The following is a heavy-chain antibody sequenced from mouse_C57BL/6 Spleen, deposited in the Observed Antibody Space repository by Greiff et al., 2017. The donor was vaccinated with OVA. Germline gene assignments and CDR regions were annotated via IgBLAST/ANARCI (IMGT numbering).Heavy chain of an antibody. Sequence: VQLKQSGPELVKPGASVKISCKASGYAFSSSWMNWVKQRPGKGLEWIGRIYPGDGDTNYNGKFKGKATLTADKSSSTAYMQLSSLTSEDSAVYFCARRITTVVATGYFDYWGQGTTLTVSS. CDR1: GYAFSSSW. V-gene: IGHV1-82*01. D-gene: IGHD1-1*01. CDR3: ARRITTVVATGYFDY. J-gene: IGHJ2*01. CDR2: IYPGDGDT.